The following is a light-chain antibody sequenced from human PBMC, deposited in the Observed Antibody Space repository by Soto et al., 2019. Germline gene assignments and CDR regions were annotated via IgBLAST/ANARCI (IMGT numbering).Light chain of an antibody. J-gene: IGLJ3*02. Sequence: QSVLTQPASVSGSPGQSMTMSCTGTSSDVGGYNYVSWYQQHPGKAPKLMIYEVSNRPSGVSNRFSGSKSGNTASLTISGLQAEDEADYYCSSYTSSSLGVFGGGTQLTVL. CDR2: EVS. CDR3: SSYTSSSLGV. V-gene: IGLV2-14*01. CDR1: SSDVGGYNY.